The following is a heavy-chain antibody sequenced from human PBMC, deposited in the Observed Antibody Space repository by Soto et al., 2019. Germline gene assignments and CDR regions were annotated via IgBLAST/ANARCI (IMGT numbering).Heavy chain of an antibody. CDR2: IYYSGST. CDR3: ARGPGYSSSWYFDY. D-gene: IGHD6-13*01. V-gene: IGHV4-59*01. Sequence: SETLSLTCTVSGGSISSYYWSWIRQPPGKGLEWIGYIYYSGSTNYNPSLKSRVTISVDTSKNQFSLKLSSVTAADTAVYYCARGPGYSSSWYFDYWGQGTLVTVSS. J-gene: IGHJ4*02. CDR1: GGSISSYY.